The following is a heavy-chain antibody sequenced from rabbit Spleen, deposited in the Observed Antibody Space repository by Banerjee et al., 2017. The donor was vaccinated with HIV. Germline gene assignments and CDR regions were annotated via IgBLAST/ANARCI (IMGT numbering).Heavy chain of an antibody. CDR1: RFSFNSGYD. CDR3: ARDTSSSFSSYGMDL. J-gene: IGHJ6*01. V-gene: IGHV1S40*01. D-gene: IGHD1-1*01. Sequence: VESGGGLVKPGASLTLTCKASRFSFNSGYDMCWVRQAPGKGLEWIACVYAGSSGSTYSATWAKGRFTISKTSSTTVTLQMTRLTAADTATYFCARDTSSSFSSYGMDLWGPGTLVTVS. CDR2: VYAGSSGST.